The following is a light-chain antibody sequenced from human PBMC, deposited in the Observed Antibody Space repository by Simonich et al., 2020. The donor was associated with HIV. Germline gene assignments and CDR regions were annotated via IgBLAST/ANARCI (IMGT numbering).Light chain of an antibody. Sequence: NIGSNNVYWYQQLPGTAPKLLIYRNNQRPSGIPDQFSGSSSGNTASLTITGAQAEDEADYYCNSRDSSGVVFGGGTKLTVL. J-gene: IGLJ2*01. CDR2: RNN. CDR3: NSRDSSGVV. CDR1: NIGSNN. V-gene: IGLV3-19*01.